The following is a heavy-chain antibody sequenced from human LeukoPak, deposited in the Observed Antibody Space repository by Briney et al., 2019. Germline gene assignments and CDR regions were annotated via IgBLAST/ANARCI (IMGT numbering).Heavy chain of an antibody. CDR3: ASQTATIAAAGRYYYSMDV. CDR2: INPSGGST. Sequence: ASVKVSCKASGYPFTSYYMHWVRQAPGQGLEWMGIINPSGGSTSYAQKFQGRVTMTRDMSTSTVYMELSSLRSEDTAVYYCASQTATIAAAGRYYYSMDVWGKGTTVTVSS. V-gene: IGHV1-46*01. CDR1: GYPFTSYY. D-gene: IGHD6-13*01. J-gene: IGHJ6*03.